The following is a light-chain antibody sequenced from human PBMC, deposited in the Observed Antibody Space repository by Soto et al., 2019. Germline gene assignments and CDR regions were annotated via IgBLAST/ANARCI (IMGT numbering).Light chain of an antibody. V-gene: IGLV2-14*01. CDR1: TSDVGGYDY. J-gene: IGLJ2*01. CDR2: DVS. Sequence: QSVLTQPASVSGSPGQSITISCTGTTSDVGGYDYVSWYQQHPGKAPKLMIYDVSNRPSGVSNRFSGSKSGNTASLTISGLQTEDEADYYCSSYTDSSTLHVVFGGGTQLTVL. CDR3: SSYTDSSTLHVV.